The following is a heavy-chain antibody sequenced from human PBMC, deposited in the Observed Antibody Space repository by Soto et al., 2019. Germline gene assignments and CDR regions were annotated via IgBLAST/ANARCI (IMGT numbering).Heavy chain of an antibody. Sequence: PGGSLRLSCAASGFAFDTYAMTWVRQAPGKGLDWVSAISYSGASTYYADSVKGRFTISRDNSKNTLYLQMTNVRAEDTAMYFCAKLPAPEKWSVSDPFDFWGQGTMVTVSS. V-gene: IGHV3-23*01. CDR3: AKLPAPEKWSVSDPFDF. CDR1: GFAFDTYA. D-gene: IGHD2-15*01. CDR2: ISYSGAST. J-gene: IGHJ3*01.